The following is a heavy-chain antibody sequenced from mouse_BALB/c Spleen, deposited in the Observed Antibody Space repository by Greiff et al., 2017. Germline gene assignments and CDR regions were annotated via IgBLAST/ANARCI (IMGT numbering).Heavy chain of an antibody. CDR2: ISNGGGST. J-gene: IGHJ2*01. CDR3: ARENWYYFDY. Sequence: EVKLMESGGGLVQPGGSLKLSCAASGFTFSSYTMSWVRQTPEKRLEWVAYISNGGGSTYYPDTVKGRFTISRDNAKNTLYLQMSSLKSEDTAMYYCARENWYYFDYWGQGTTLTVSS. D-gene: IGHD4-1*01. V-gene: IGHV5-12-2*01. CDR1: GFTFSSYT.